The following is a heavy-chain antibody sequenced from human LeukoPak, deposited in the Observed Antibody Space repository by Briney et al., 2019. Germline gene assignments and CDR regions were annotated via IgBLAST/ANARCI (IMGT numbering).Heavy chain of an antibody. CDR3: ARDRPVVDTYYYDSSGYAFDY. CDR2: INPSGGST. Sequence: ASVKVSCKASGYTFTSYYMLWVRQAPGQGLEWMGIINPSGGSTSYAQKFQGRVTMTRDTSTSTVYMELSSLRSEDTAVYYCARDRPVVDTYYYDSSGYAFDYWGQGTLVTASS. D-gene: IGHD3-22*01. CDR1: GYTFTSYY. J-gene: IGHJ4*02. V-gene: IGHV1-46*01.